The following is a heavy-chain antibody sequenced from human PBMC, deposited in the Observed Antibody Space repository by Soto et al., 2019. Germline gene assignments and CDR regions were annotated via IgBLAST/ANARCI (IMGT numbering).Heavy chain of an antibody. Sequence: QVQLVQSGAEEKKPGASLNVSCRTSGYTFTSYMIHWVRQAPGQRLEWMGWINTGNGNTKYSQKFQDRVTITRDTSASTAHMELRSLRSEDTAVHYCARAEYGDYEAYWGQGTLVTVSS. V-gene: IGHV1-3*04. J-gene: IGHJ4*02. CDR2: INTGNGNT. D-gene: IGHD4-17*01. CDR3: ARAEYGDYEAY. CDR1: GYTFTSYM.